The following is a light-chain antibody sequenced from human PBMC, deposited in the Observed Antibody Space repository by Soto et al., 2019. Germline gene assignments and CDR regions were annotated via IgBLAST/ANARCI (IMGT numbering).Light chain of an antibody. CDR3: QTYVLSAPMYT. CDR2: GAS. Sequence: VLTQSPGTPSLSPGERVTLSCRTSQSVSSSYLAWYQQKSGQAPRLLISGASIRATGVPDRFSGSGSGTDFTLTISRPEPEDFAVYYCQTYVLSAPMYTFAQGTKLEIK. CDR1: QSVSSSY. J-gene: IGKJ2*01. V-gene: IGKV3-20*01.